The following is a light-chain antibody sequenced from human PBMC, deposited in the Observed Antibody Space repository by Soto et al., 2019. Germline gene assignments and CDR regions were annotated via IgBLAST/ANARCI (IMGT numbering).Light chain of an antibody. Sequence: QSALTQPASVSGSPGQSIAISCTGSSSDVGIYNYVSWYQQHPGKVPKLIIYEVSNRPSGVSNRFSGSKSVNTASLTISGRQAEDEAYYYCSSYTTSSTRVFGTGTKLTVL. V-gene: IGLV2-14*01. CDR2: EVS. CDR3: SSYTTSSTRV. CDR1: SSDVGIYNY. J-gene: IGLJ1*01.